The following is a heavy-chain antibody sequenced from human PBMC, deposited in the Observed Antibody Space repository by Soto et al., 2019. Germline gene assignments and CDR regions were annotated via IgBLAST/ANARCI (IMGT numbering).Heavy chain of an antibody. V-gene: IGHV3-30-3*01. J-gene: IGHJ6*02. CDR3: AREMGAYSYFGMDV. D-gene: IGHD2-21*01. Sequence: QVQLVESGGGVVQPGRSLRLSCEAYGDTLRNNAMHWVRQAPGKGLEWVAVISYDGSKKYYADSVKGRFTISRDNSKNSLYLQMNSLRAEDTALYCCAREMGAYSYFGMDVWGQGTTVTVS. CDR1: GDTLRNNA. CDR2: ISYDGSKK.